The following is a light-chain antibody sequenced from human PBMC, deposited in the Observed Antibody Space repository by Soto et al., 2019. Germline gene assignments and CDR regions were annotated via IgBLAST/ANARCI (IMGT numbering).Light chain of an antibody. CDR2: GVH. CDR3: VLYKSSDTLV. CDR1: SSDIGAYDY. Sequence: QSALTQPASVSGSPGQSITISCTVTSSDIGAYDYVSWYQHQAGKAPKLIFYGVHHQPSGVSNRFSASKSGNTASLTISGLQTEDEADHYCVLYKSSDTLVFGGGTKLTVL. J-gene: IGLJ2*01. V-gene: IGLV2-14*03.